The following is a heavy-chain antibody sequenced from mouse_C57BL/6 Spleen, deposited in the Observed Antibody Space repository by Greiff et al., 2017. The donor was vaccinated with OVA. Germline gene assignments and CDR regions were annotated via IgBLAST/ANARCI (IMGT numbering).Heavy chain of an antibody. CDR2: IHPNSGST. CDR3: ARSDYDYDPFAY. Sequence: VQLQQPGAELVKPGASVKLSCKASGYTFTSYWMHWVKQRPGQGLEWIGMIHPNSGSTNYNEKFKSKATLTVDKSSSTASMQLRRLTSEDSAVYYCARSDYDYDPFAYWGQGTLVTVSA. V-gene: IGHV1-64*01. J-gene: IGHJ3*01. CDR1: GYTFTSYW. D-gene: IGHD2-4*01.